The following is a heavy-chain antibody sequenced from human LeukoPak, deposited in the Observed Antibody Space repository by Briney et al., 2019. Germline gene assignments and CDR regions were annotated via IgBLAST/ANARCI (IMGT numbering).Heavy chain of an antibody. CDR3: ARDRFYYDSSGCFDY. CDR1: GYTFTGYY. D-gene: IGHD3-22*01. CDR2: INPNSGGT. J-gene: IGHJ4*02. V-gene: IGHV1-2*02. Sequence: GASVKVSCKASGYTFTGYYMHWVRQAPGQGLEWMGWINPNSGGTNYAQKFQGRVTMTRDTSISTAYMELSRLRSDDTAVYYCARDRFYYDSSGCFDYWGQGTLVTVSS.